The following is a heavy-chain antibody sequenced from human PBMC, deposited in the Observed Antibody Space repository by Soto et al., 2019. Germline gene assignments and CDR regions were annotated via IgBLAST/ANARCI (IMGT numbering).Heavy chain of an antibody. CDR3: ASEYSNSGFIDY. CDR1: GFTFSSYW. V-gene: IGHV3-74*01. J-gene: IGHJ4*02. Sequence: GGSLRLSCAASGFTFSSYWMHWVRQAPGKGLVWVSRINSDGSSTSYADSVKGRFTISRDNAKNTLYLQMNSLRAEDTAVYYCASEYSNSGFIDYWGQGTLVTVSS. D-gene: IGHD4-4*01. CDR2: INSDGSST.